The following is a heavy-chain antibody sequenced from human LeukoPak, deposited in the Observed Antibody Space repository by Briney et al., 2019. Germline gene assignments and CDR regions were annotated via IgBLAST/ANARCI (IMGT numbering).Heavy chain of an antibody. Sequence: GGSLRLSCAASGFTFSIYWMHWVRQAPGKGLVWISAMNSDGSNTRYADSVKGRFTISRDNSRNTLYLQMNSLRAEDTAVYYCAKGGSSSWSFDYWGQGTLVTVSS. CDR3: AKGGSSSWSFDY. V-gene: IGHV3-74*01. CDR1: GFTFSIYW. J-gene: IGHJ4*02. CDR2: MNSDGSNT. D-gene: IGHD6-13*01.